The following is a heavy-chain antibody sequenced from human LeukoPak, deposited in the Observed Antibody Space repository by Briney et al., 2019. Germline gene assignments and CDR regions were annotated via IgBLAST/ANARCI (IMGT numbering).Heavy chain of an antibody. J-gene: IGHJ4*02. D-gene: IGHD6-19*01. CDR3: ARDQQYSSGCPDY. CDR1: GFTFSSYS. CDR2: ISSSSSYI. V-gene: IGHV3-21*01. Sequence: GGSLRLSCAASGFTFSSYSMNWVRQAPGKGLEWVSSISSSSSYIYYADSVKGRFTISRDSAKNSLYLQMNSLRAEDTAVYYCARDQQYSSGCPDYWGQGTLVTVSS.